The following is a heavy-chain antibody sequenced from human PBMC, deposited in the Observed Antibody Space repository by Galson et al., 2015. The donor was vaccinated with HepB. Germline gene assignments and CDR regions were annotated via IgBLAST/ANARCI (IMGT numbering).Heavy chain of an antibody. D-gene: IGHD3-10*01. CDR1: GFTVSSNY. CDR2: TYSGGST. J-gene: IGHJ4*02. CDR3: ARDGMVRGVIGY. Sequence: SLRLSCAASGFTVSSNYMSWVRQAPGKGLEWVSVTYSGGSTYYADSVKGRFTISRDNSKNTLYLQMNSLRAEDTAVYYCARDGMVRGVIGYWGQGTLVTVSS. V-gene: IGHV3-66*01.